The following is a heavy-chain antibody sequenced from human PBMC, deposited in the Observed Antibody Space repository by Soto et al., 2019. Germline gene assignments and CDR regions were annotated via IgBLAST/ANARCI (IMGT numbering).Heavy chain of an antibody. D-gene: IGHD3-16*01. CDR3: AAQAISYAWGV. V-gene: IGHV4-4*02. CDR2: LSRGDER. Sequence: QVQLQESGPGLVKPSETLSLTCTVSGAPITTTKWWAWVCLPPGKGLEWIGELSRGDERSTNPSLEGRFLMAPEKTNNHFSPKWTSVTAADTASSYFAAQAISYAWGVWGRGTAVTVSS. CDR1: GAPITTTKW. J-gene: IGHJ6*02.